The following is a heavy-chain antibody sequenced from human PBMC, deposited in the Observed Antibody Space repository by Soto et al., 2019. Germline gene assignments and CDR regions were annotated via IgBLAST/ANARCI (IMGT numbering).Heavy chain of an antibody. Sequence: SVKVSCKASRDTFSNYAISWVRQAPGQGLEWMGGIIPLFAKANYAQKFQDRITIAADTSTSTAYMELSGLRSEDTAVYYCARADLVGAADYWGQGTLVTV. CDR1: RDTFSNYA. V-gene: IGHV1-69*06. D-gene: IGHD1-26*01. J-gene: IGHJ4*02. CDR3: ARADLVGAADY. CDR2: IIPLFAKA.